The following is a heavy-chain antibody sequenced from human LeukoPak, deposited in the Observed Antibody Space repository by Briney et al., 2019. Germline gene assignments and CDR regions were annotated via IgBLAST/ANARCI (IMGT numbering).Heavy chain of an antibody. D-gene: IGHD3-22*01. V-gene: IGHV3-48*01. Sequence: GGSLRLSCAASGFTFSSYSMNWVRQAPGKGLEWVSYISSSSSAIYYADSVKGRFTISRDNAKNSLYLQMNSLRAEDTAVYYCARDTGPHYYDSGGAFDIWGQGTMVTVSS. J-gene: IGHJ3*02. CDR1: GFTFSSYS. CDR3: ARDTGPHYYDSGGAFDI. CDR2: ISSSSSAI.